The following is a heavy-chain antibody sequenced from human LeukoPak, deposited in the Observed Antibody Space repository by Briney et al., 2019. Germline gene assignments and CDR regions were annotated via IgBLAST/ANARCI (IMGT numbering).Heavy chain of an antibody. CDR3: AKQFVDI. CDR1: GFTFSSYA. CDR2: LSGSGDDT. J-gene: IGHJ5*02. Sequence: GGSLRLSCAASGFTFSSYAMNWVRQAPGKGLEWVSSLSGSGDDTSYADFVKGRFTISRDNSRDTLYLQMNSLRAEDTGVYYCAKQFVDIWSQGTLVTVSS. D-gene: IGHD5-24*01. V-gene: IGHV3-23*01.